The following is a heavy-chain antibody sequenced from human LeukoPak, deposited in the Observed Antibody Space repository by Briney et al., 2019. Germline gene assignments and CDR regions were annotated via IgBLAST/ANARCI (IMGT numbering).Heavy chain of an antibody. V-gene: IGHV3-73*01. J-gene: IGHJ4*02. CDR2: ITTKRSNYAT. CDR3: TTYRSGHY. D-gene: IGHD6-19*01. Sequence: GGSLRLSCAASGFTFSDSDIHWVRQTSGKGLEWVGRITTKRSNYATAYTASVKGRFTISRHDSENTAYLQMNSLKTEDTALYYCTTYRSGHYWGQGTLVTVSS. CDR1: GFTFSDSD.